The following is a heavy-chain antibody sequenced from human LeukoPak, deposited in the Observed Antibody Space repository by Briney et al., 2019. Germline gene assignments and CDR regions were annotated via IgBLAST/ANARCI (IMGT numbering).Heavy chain of an antibody. Sequence: PGGSLRLSCAASGFSFSSFAMSWVRQAPGKGLEWVSGISGAGGSTYYADSVKGRFTISRDNSKNTLYMQMSSLRVEDTAVYYCAKLRTGTATNFDYWGQGTLVTVSS. CDR1: GFSFSSFA. V-gene: IGHV3-23*01. CDR2: ISGAGGST. J-gene: IGHJ4*02. D-gene: IGHD1-1*01. CDR3: AKLRTGTATNFDY.